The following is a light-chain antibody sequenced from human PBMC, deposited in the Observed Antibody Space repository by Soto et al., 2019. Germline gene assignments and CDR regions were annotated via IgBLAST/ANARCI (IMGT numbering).Light chain of an antibody. J-gene: IGKJ1*01. CDR2: GAS. Sequence: EIVLTQSPGTLSLSPGERATLSCRASQSVSSSYLAWYQQKPGQAPRLLIYGASSRATGIPDRFSGSGSGTDFTLTISRLEPEDFAVYYCQQYGSSPGTFGQVTKVAIK. V-gene: IGKV3-20*01. CDR1: QSVSSSY. CDR3: QQYGSSPGT.